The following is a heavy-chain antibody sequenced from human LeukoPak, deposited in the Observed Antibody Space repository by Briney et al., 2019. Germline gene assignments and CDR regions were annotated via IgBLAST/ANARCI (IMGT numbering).Heavy chain of an antibody. V-gene: IGHV3-30*18. J-gene: IGHJ5*02. Sequence: GGSLRLSCAASGFTFSSYGMHWVRQAPGEGLEWVAVISYDGSNKYYADSVKGRFTISRDNSKNTLYLQMNSLRAEDTAVYYCAKDQYSSSSRFFSYNWFDPWGQGTLVTVSS. CDR2: ISYDGSNK. CDR1: GFTFSSYG. CDR3: AKDQYSSSSRFFSYNWFDP. D-gene: IGHD6-13*01.